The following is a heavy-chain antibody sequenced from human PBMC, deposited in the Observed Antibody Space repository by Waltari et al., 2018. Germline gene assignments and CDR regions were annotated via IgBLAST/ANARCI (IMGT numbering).Heavy chain of an antibody. CDR1: GFTFSSYE. CDR2: ISSSGSTI. J-gene: IGHJ4*02. V-gene: IGHV3-48*03. Sequence: EVQLVESGGGLVQPGGSLRLSCAASGFTFSSYEMNWVRQAPGKGLEWVSYISSSGSTIYYADSVKGRFTISRDNAKNSLYLQMNSLRAEDTAVYYCARINYYYDSSGYYYDDYWGQGTLVTVSS. D-gene: IGHD3-22*01. CDR3: ARINYYYDSSGYYYDDY.